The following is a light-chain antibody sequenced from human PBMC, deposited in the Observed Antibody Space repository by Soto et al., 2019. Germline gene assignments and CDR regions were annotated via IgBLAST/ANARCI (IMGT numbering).Light chain of an antibody. J-gene: IGKJ4*01. V-gene: IGKV3-15*01. CDR2: DAS. Sequence: EIVLTQSPATLSVSPGERAPLSCRASHSSASAVAWYQQKPGQAPRLLIYDASTRATGIPARFSGSGSATEFTLTISSMQSEDFAVYSCQQYRDWPLTFGGGTKVDLK. CDR1: HSSASA. CDR3: QQYRDWPLT.